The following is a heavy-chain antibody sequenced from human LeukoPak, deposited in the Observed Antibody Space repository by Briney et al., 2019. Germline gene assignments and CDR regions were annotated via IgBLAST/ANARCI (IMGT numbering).Heavy chain of an antibody. CDR3: ARVRSDYVVFDY. V-gene: IGHV4-59*01. Sequence: SETLSLTCTVSGGSISSYYWSWIRQPPGKGLEWIGYIYYSGRTNYNPSLKSRVTISVDTSKNQFSLKLSSVTAADTAVYYCARVRSDYVVFDYWGQGTLVTVSS. D-gene: IGHD4-17*01. J-gene: IGHJ4*02. CDR1: GGSISSYY. CDR2: IYYSGRT.